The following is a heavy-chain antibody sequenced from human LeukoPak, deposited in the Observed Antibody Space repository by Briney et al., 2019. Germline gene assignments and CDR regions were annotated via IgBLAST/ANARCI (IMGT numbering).Heavy chain of an antibody. CDR2: IYYSGST. D-gene: IGHD2/OR15-2a*01. J-gene: IGHJ4*02. V-gene: IGHV4-39*07. CDR1: GGSISSSSYY. Sequence: SETLSLTCTVSGGSISSSSYYWGWIRQPPGKGLEWIGSIYYSGSTYYNPSLKSRVTISVDTSKNQFSLKLSSVTAADTAVYYCARVSDTTWKFFDYWGQGTLVTVSS. CDR3: ARVSDTTWKFFDY.